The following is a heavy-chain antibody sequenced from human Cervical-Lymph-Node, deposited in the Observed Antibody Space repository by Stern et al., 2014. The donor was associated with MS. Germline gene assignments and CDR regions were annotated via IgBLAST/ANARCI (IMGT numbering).Heavy chain of an antibody. V-gene: IGHV3-33*01. CDR2: IYYDGSNR. D-gene: IGHD4-23*01. CDR1: GFTFSSSG. J-gene: IGHJ1*01. CDR3: AREGGNTAEYFQH. Sequence: DQLVESGGGVVQPGRSLRLSCAASGFTFSSSGMHWVRQAPGKGLEWLAIIYYDGSNRYYADSVKGRFTISRDNSKNTLYLQMNSLRVEDTAVYYCAREGGNTAEYFQHWGQGTLVTVSS.